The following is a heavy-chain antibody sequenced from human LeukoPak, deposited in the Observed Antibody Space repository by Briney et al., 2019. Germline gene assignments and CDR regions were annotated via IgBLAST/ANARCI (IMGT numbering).Heavy chain of an antibody. D-gene: IGHD1-26*01. CDR3: ARDTSKWYTGRHKLAGAIDY. CDR1: GFTFSDYS. V-gene: IGHV3-21*01. CDR2: ISSSSSFI. Sequence: GGSLRLSCAASGFTFSDYSMNWVRQAPGKGLAWVSSISSSSSFIYYADSVKGRFTISRDNAKNSLYVELNSLRAEDTAVYYCARDTSKWYTGRHKLAGAIDYWGQGTLVTVSS. J-gene: IGHJ4*02.